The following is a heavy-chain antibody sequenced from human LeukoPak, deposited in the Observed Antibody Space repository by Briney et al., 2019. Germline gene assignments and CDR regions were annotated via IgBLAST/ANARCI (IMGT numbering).Heavy chain of an antibody. CDR2: ISGSGGST. J-gene: IGHJ6*02. CDR3: AKLENTMVRGVIIYKLMGIRAYYYYGMDV. D-gene: IGHD3-10*01. CDR1: GFTFSSYA. V-gene: IGHV3-23*01. Sequence: GGSLRLSCAASGFTFSSYAMSWVRQAPGKGLEWVSAISGSGGSTYYADSVKGRFTISRDNSKNTLYLQMNSLRAEDTAVYYCAKLENTMVRGVIIYKLMGIRAYYYYGMDVWGQGTTVTVSS.